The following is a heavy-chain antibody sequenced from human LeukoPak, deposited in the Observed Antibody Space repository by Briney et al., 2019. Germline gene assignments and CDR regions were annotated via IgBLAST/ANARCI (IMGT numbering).Heavy chain of an antibody. CDR2: ISADGGST. Sequence: GGSLRLSCVASGLNFDDSAMHWVRQAPGKGLEWVSLISADGGSTFSADSVKGRFSISRDNSKNSPYLQMNSLRSEDTAMYYCAKESGKFDYWGQGTLVAVSS. CDR3: AKESGKFDY. V-gene: IGHV3-43*02. CDR1: GLNFDDSA. J-gene: IGHJ4*02.